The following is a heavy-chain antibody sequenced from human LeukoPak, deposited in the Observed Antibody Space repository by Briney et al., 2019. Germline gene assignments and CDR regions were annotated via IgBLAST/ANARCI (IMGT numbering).Heavy chain of an antibody. CDR2: INHSGST. CDR3: ARIEPGRLGFDY. Sequence: SETLSLTCAVSGESFSGNYWNWIRQPPGKGLEWIGEINHSGSTTYNPSLKSRVTISVDTSKNQFSLKLSSVAAADTAVYYCARIEPGRLGFDYWGQGTLVTVSS. CDR1: GESFSGNY. J-gene: IGHJ4*02. D-gene: IGHD3-16*01. V-gene: IGHV4-34*01.